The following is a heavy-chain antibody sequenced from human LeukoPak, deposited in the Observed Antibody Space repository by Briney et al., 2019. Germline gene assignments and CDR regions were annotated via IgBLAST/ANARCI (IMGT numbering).Heavy chain of an antibody. D-gene: IGHD3-3*01. CDR2: IYSGGST. CDR3: ATGISDFWSGYHDAFDI. Sequence: GGSLRLSCAASGFTASSNSMSWVRQAPGKGLEWVSLIYSGGSTHFADSVKGRFTISRDNSKNTLYLQMNSLRAEDTAVYYCATGISDFWSGYHDAFDIWGQGTMVTVSS. CDR1: GFTASSNS. J-gene: IGHJ3*02. V-gene: IGHV3-53*01.